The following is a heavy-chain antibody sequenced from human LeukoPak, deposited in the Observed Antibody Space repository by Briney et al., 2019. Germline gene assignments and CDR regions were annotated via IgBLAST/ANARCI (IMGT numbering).Heavy chain of an antibody. CDR3: ARDKSLGSSTLVFHP. CDR2: ISSSSKTI. V-gene: IGHV3-48*02. D-gene: IGHD6-13*01. J-gene: IGHJ5*02. Sequence: PGGSLRLSCAASGFTFSSYSMNWVRQAPGTGLEWVSHISSSSKTIYYADSVMGRFTISRDNAKNSLYLQMNSLRDEDTAVYYCARDKSLGSSTLVFHPWGQGTLVTVSS. CDR1: GFTFSSYS.